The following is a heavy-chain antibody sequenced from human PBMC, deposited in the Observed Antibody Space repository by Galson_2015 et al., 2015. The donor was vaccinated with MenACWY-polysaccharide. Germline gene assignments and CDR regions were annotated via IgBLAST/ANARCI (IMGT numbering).Heavy chain of an antibody. V-gene: IGHV3-53*01. J-gene: IGHJ5*02. CDR2: IYSGGST. CDR1: GFTVSSNY. D-gene: IGHD2-2*01. Sequence: SLRLSCAASGFTVSSNYMSWVRQAPGKGLEWVSVIYSGGSTYYADSVKGRFTISRDNSKNTLYLQMNSLRAEDTAVYYCARFRSSYNWFDPWGQGTLVTVSS. CDR3: ARFRSSYNWFDP.